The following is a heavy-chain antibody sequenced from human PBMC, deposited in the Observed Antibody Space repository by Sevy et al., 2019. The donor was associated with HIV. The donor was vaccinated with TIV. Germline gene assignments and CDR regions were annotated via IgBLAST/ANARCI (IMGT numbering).Heavy chain of an antibody. V-gene: IGHV3-30*18. D-gene: IGHD3-10*01. CDR3: AKVGRGGMVRGYYYGMDV. CDR2: ISYDGSNK. Sequence: GESLKISCAASGFTFSSYGMHWVRQAPGKGLEWVAVISYDGSNKYYADSVKGRFTISRDNSKNTLYLQMNSLRAEDTAVYYCAKVGRGGMVRGYYYGMDVWGQGTTVTVSS. CDR1: GFTFSSYG. J-gene: IGHJ6*02.